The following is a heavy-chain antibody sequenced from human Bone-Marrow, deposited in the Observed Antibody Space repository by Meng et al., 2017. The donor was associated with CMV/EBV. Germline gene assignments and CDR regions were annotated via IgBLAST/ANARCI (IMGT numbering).Heavy chain of an antibody. CDR2: ISSSSSYI. J-gene: IGHJ4*01. V-gene: IGHV3-21*01. D-gene: IGHD6-25*01. CDR1: VFIFSSYS. Sequence: GGSLRLSCAASVFIFSSYSMNWVRQAPGKGLEWVSSISSSSSYIYYADSVEGRFTISRNNANNSLYLQMNSQRAEDTAVYYCARFKSAFDYWGQGTLVTVSS. CDR3: ARFKSAFDY.